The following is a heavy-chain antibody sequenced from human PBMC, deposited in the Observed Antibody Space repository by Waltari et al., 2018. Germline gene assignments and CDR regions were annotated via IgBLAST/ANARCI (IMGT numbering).Heavy chain of an antibody. J-gene: IGHJ5*02. CDR1: GYTFTDYY. CDR2: SDPADSET. D-gene: IGHD4-4*01. Sequence: EVQLVQSGAEVKKPGATVKISCKASGYTFTDYYIHWVQQAPGKGLEWMGRSDPADSETIYAEKFQGRVTITADTSTDTAYMELSSLRSEDTAVYYCATVLTTVPTYWFDPWGQGTLVTVSS. V-gene: IGHV1-69-2*01. CDR3: ATVLTTVPTYWFDP.